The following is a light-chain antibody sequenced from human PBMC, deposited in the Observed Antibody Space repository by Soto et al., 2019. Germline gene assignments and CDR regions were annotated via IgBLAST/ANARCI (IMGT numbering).Light chain of an antibody. J-gene: IGKJ1*01. CDR1: QSVSSY. CDR3: QQRSNWPPT. CDR2: DAS. Sequence: EIVFTHSPATLSLSPGERATLSCRASQSVSSYLAWYQQKPGQAPRLLIYDASNRATGIPARFSGSGSGKDFTLPISSLVPEDFAVYYCQQRSNWPPTFGQGTTV. V-gene: IGKV3-11*01.